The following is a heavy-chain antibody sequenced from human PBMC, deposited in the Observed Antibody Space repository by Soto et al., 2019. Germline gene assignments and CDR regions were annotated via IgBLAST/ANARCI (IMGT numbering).Heavy chain of an antibody. Sequence: SETLSLTCTVSGGSISNAAYSWSWIRQPPGKGLEWIGYIYPSGMPFYNPSLRSRVTISIDRSNDQFSLNLKSVTAADTAVYYCARERGGYGLFDSWGQGTLVAVSS. CDR3: ARERGGYGLFDS. D-gene: IGHD5-18*01. CDR1: GGSISNAAYS. V-gene: IGHV4-30-2*01. J-gene: IGHJ4*02. CDR2: IYPSGMP.